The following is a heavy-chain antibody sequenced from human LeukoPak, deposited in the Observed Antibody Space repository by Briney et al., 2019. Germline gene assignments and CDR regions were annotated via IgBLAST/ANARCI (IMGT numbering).Heavy chain of an antibody. D-gene: IGHD1-26*01. CDR3: ARDHGVGAYRFDP. J-gene: IGHJ5*02. CDR2: INPNSGGT. V-gene: IGHV1-2*04. CDR1: GYTFTGYY. Sequence: ASVKVSCKASGYTFTGYYMHWVRQAPGQGLEWMGWINPNSGGTNYAQKFQGWVTMTRDTSISTAYMELSRLRSDDTAVYYCARDHGVGAYRFDPWGQGTLVTVSS.